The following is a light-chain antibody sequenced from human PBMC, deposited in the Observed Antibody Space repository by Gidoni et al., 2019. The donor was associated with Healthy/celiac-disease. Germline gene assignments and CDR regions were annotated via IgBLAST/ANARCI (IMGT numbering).Light chain of an antibody. CDR2: AAS. Sequence: DIQMTQSPSSLSASVGDRVTITCRASQSISSYLSWYQQEPGKAPKLLIYAASSLQSGVPSRFSGSGSGAEFILTIRSLQPEDFATYYCQQSYSIPYTFGQGTKLEIK. V-gene: IGKV1-39*01. CDR1: QSISSY. CDR3: QQSYSIPYT. J-gene: IGKJ2*01.